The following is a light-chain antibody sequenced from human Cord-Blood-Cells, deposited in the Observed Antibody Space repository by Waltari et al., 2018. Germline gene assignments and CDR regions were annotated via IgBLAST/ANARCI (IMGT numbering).Light chain of an antibody. CDR3: QHSYCTPWT. CDR2: AAS. J-gene: IGKJ1*01. Sequence: DIQMTQSPSYLSASAGERVTITCRASQSISSYLNWYQQKPGKAPKLLIYAASSLQSGPPSWFSGSSSRTYFTLTISRLQPEYFASYYCQHSYCTPWTFGQGTKVEIK. V-gene: IGKV1-39*01. CDR1: QSISSY.